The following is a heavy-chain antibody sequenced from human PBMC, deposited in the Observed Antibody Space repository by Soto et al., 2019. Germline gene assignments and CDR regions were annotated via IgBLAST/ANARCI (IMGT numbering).Heavy chain of an antibody. CDR1: GYTFTSYG. J-gene: IGHJ6*02. CDR2: ISAYNGNT. Sequence: ASVKVSCKASGYTFTSYGISWVRQAPGQGLEWMGWISAYNGNTNYAQKLQGRVTMTTDTSTSTAYMELRSLRSDDTAVYYCARDTSDDFWSGPYYYYYGTDVWGQGTTVTVSS. D-gene: IGHD3-3*01. CDR3: ARDTSDDFWSGPYYYYYGTDV. V-gene: IGHV1-18*01.